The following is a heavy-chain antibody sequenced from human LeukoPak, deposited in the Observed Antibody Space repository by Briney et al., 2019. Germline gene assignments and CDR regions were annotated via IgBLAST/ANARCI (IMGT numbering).Heavy chain of an antibody. CDR1: GYSYTSYW. CDR3: ARLGGPHSPFDN. CDR2: IYPGDSDT. V-gene: IGHV5-51*01. D-gene: IGHD2-15*01. J-gene: IGHJ4*02. Sequence: GESLKISCKSSGYSYTSYWIGWVRQMPGKGLEWMGIIYPGDSDTRYSRSFQGQVTISADKSLRTAYLQWRSLKATDTGIYFCARLGGPHSPFDNWGQGTRVIVSS.